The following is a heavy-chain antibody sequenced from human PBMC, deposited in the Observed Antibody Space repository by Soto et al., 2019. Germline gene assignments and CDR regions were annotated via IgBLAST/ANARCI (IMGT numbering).Heavy chain of an antibody. D-gene: IGHD6-19*01. CDR2: INHSGST. CDR3: ARTGYSSGWYKSAFDI. J-gene: IGHJ3*02. CDR1: GGYFSGYY. V-gene: IGHV4-34*01. Sequence: SETLSLTCAVYGGYFSGYYWSWIRQPPGKGLEWIGEINHSGSTNYNPSLKSRVTISVDTSKTQFSLKLSSVTAADTAVYFCARTGYSSGWYKSAFDIWGQGTMVTVSS.